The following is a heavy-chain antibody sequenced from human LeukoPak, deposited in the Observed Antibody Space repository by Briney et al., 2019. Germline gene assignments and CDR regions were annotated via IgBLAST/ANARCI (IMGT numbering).Heavy chain of an antibody. CDR3: ARGEGAIAVAGYFDY. CDR1: GGSIINYY. J-gene: IGHJ4*02. D-gene: IGHD6-19*01. Sequence: SETLSLTCTVSGGSIINYYWSWIRQPAGKGLEWIGRIYASGSTSYNPSLKSRVTISVDKSKKQFSLKLTSVTAADTAVYYCARGEGAIAVAGYFDYWGQGTLVTASS. V-gene: IGHV4-4*07. CDR2: IYASGST.